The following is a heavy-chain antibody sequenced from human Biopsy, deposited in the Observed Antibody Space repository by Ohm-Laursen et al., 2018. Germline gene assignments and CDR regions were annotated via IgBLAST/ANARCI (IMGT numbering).Heavy chain of an antibody. V-gene: IGHV1-69*06. D-gene: IGHD3-9*01. CDR3: ATKLTGYFHH. CDR2: NIPILGTG. J-gene: IGHJ1*01. Sequence: SVKVSCNAPGGTFSNYGVTWVRQAPGQGLEWLGGNIPILGTGNYAQNFQDRVTVAEDTSPSTATMELRSLRSEDTAMYYCATKLTGYFHHWGQGTLVNVSS. CDR1: GGTFSNYG.